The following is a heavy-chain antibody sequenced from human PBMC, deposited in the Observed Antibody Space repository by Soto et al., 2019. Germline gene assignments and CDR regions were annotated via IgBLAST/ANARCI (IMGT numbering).Heavy chain of an antibody. J-gene: IGHJ4*02. CDR1: GGSISSGDYY. Sequence: NPSETLSLTCTVSGGSISSGDYYWSWIRQPPGKGLEWIGYIYYSGSTYYNPSLKSRVTISVDTSKNQFSLKLSSVTAADTAVYYCARAKDYYDSSGYPFDYWVQGTLVTVSS. CDR3: ARAKDYYDSSGYPFDY. V-gene: IGHV4-30-4*01. CDR2: IYYSGST. D-gene: IGHD3-22*01.